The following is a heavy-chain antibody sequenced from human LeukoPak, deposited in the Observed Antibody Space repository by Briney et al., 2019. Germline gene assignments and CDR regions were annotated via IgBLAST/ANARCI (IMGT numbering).Heavy chain of an antibody. CDR3: ARAGIVATTHYYYGMDV. Sequence: SVKVSCKASGGTFSSYAISWVRQAPGQGLEWMGRIIPIFGIANYAQKFQGRVTITADKSTSTAYMELSSLRSEDTAVYYCARAGIVATTHYYYGMDVWGQGTTVTVSS. J-gene: IGHJ6*02. CDR1: GGTFSSYA. CDR2: IIPIFGIA. V-gene: IGHV1-69*04. D-gene: IGHD5-12*01.